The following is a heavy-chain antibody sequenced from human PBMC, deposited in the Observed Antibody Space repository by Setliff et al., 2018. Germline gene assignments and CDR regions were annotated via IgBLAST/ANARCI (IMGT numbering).Heavy chain of an antibody. V-gene: IGHV3-53*01. CDR2: TYSDGRT. J-gene: IGHJ4*02. D-gene: IGHD1-26*01. CDR3: VRDGAGAFDY. Sequence: GGSLRLSCEVSGFIVSNNEMSWVRQAPGKGLEWVSVTYSDGRTNYADSVKGRFTISRDNAKNTLYLQMNSLRAEDTAVYYCVRDGAGAFDYWGQGALVTVSS. CDR1: GFIVSNNE.